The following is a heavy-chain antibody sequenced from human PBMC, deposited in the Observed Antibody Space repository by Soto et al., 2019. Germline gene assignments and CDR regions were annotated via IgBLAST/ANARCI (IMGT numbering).Heavy chain of an antibody. Sequence: GSSVKVCCKAPRDTFTSYGISWVRQAPGQELEWVGWISTYNGNTNYAQKLQGRVTLTTDTSTSTAYMELRSLRSDDTAVYYCASSLAVSQYYLDYWGEVTQVTVPA. V-gene: IGHV1-18*04. J-gene: IGHJ4*02. CDR1: RDTFTSYG. CDR2: ISTYNGNT. D-gene: IGHD6-19*01. CDR3: ASSLAVSQYYLDY.